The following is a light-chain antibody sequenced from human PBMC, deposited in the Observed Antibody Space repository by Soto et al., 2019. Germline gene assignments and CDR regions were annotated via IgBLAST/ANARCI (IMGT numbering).Light chain of an antibody. V-gene: IGLV2-14*01. CDR2: EVT. CDR3: TSYTTASTYV. Sequence: SAVTQPGTECASLGQAITISCNGTSSDVGGYDYVSWYQQHPGKAPKFLIYEVTNRPSGVSHRFSGSKSGNTASLTISGLQAEDEADYYCTSYTTASTYVFGTGTKVTVL. J-gene: IGLJ1*01. CDR1: SSDVGGYDY.